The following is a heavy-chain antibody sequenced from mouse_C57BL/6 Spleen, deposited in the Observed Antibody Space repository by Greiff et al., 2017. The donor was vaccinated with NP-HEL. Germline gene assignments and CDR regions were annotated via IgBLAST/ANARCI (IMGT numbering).Heavy chain of an antibody. Sequence: EVKLQQSGPGLVKPSQSLSLTCSVTGYSITSGYYWNWIRQFPGNKLEWMGYISYDGSNNYNPSLTNRISITRDTSKNQFFLKLNSVTTEDTATYYCARQLYAMDYWGQGTSVTVSS. D-gene: IGHD3-1*01. V-gene: IGHV3-6*01. CDR2: ISYDGSN. CDR3: ARQLYAMDY. J-gene: IGHJ4*01. CDR1: GYSITSGYY.